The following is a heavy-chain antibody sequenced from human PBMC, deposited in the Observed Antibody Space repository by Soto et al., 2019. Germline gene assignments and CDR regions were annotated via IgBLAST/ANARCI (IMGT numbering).Heavy chain of an antibody. J-gene: IGHJ4*02. CDR1: GFTFSSYW. CDR3: ARDRYYYDSSGYFTRAY. CDR2: INSDGSST. V-gene: IGHV3-74*01. Sequence: EVQLVESGGGLVQPGGTLGLSCAASGFTFSSYWMHWVRQAPGKRLVWVSRINSDGSSTSYADSVKGRFTISRDNAKNTLYVQMNSLRAEDTAVYYCARDRYYYDSSGYFTRAYWGQGTLVTVSS. D-gene: IGHD3-22*01.